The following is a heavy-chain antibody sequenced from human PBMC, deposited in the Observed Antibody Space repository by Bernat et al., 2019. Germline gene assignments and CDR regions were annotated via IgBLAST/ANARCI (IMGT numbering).Heavy chain of an antibody. J-gene: IGHJ4*02. CDR1: GFTFNSHA. D-gene: IGHD4-17*01. Sequence: EVQPLESGGDLVQPGGSLRLSCAASGFTFNSHAMGWVRQVPGKGLEWVSAMSNGGRSTYYADSVKGRFTISRDNSKNTMYLQMNSLRAEETAVCYCAKGRTTVTTVYFDCWGQGTLVTVSS. CDR3: AKGRTTVTTVYFDC. CDR2: MSNGGRST. V-gene: IGHV3-23*01.